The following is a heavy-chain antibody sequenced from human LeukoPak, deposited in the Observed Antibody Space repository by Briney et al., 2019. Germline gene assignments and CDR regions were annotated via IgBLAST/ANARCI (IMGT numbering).Heavy chain of an antibody. CDR3: ARVLVGATRRFDY. Sequence: SETLSLTCAVYGGSFSGYYWSWIRQPPGKGLERIGEINHSGSTNYNPSLKSRVTISVDTSKNQFSLKLSSVTAADTAVYYCARVLVGATRRFDYWGQGTLVTVSS. V-gene: IGHV4-34*01. CDR2: INHSGST. CDR1: GGSFSGYY. J-gene: IGHJ4*02. D-gene: IGHD1-26*01.